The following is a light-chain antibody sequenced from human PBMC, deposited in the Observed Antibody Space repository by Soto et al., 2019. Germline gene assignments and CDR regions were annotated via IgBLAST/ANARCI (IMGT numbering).Light chain of an antibody. CDR1: QSISGW. CDR3: QQYNSYSVNA. J-gene: IGKJ2*01. V-gene: IGKV1-5*01. CDR2: DAS. Sequence: DIQMTQSPYTLSASVGDRATITCRASQSISGWLAWYQQKPGKAPKLLIYDASSLESGVPSRFSGSGSGTEFSLTISRLQPDDFATYYCQQYNSYSVNAFGQGTKVDIK.